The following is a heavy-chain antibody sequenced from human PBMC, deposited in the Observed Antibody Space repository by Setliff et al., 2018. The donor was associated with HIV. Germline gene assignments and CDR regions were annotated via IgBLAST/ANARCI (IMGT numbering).Heavy chain of an antibody. CDR3: AEVTCSPDSCFLDY. V-gene: IGHV1-8*01. D-gene: IGHD2-15*01. J-gene: IGHJ4*02. CDR1: GYTFSNYD. CDR2: MNPNNGNT. Sequence: WASVKVSCKASGYTFSNYDINWVRQATGQGLEWMGWMNPNNGNTGYAEKFQGRVTMTWDTSSGTVYMDLNSLKSEDTAVYYCAEVTCSPDSCFLDYWGQGTLVTVSS.